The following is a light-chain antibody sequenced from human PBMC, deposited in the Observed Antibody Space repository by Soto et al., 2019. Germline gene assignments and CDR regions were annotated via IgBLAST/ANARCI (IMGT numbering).Light chain of an antibody. CDR1: QSIRSH. CDR2: GES. V-gene: IGKV3D-15*01. Sequence: EIVLTHSPGTLSLSAGERATLSCRASQSIRSHLAWYQQKPDQAPRLLIFGESRRATGVPARFSGSGSGTEFTLTITSLQSEDFAVYCCQQYNNWPLTFGPGTRLEIK. CDR3: QQYNNWPLT. J-gene: IGKJ5*01.